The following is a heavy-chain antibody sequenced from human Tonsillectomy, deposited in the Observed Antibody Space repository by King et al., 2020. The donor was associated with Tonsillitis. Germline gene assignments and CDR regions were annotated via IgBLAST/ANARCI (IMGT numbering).Heavy chain of an antibody. CDR3: AKQIPASGAGAFDI. CDR2: SFPDDSDT. CDR1: GYSFTSYW. J-gene: IGHJ3*02. D-gene: IGHD6-13*01. V-gene: IGHV5-51*01. Sequence: VKLVESGAEVKKPGESLKISCKGSGYSFTSYWIGWVRQMPGKGLEWMGISFPDDSDTRYSPSFQGQVTISADKSISTAYLQWSRLKASDTAMYYCAKQIPASGAGAFDIWGQGTMVSVSS.